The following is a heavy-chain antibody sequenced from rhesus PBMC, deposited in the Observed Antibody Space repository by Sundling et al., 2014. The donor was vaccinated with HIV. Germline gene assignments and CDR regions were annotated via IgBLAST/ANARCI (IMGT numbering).Heavy chain of an antibody. D-gene: IGHD3-3*01. V-gene: IGHV4S9*01. CDR3: AREGDWTAYCLY. J-gene: IGHJ4*01. CDR1: GGSISDNYY. CDR2: IYGSSGNT. Sequence: QVQLQESGPGLVKPSETLSLTCAVSGGSISDNYYWNWIRQPPGKGLEWIGNIYGSSGNTYYNPSLKSRVTISKDTSKNQFSLKLSSVTAADTAVYYCAREGDWTAYCLYWGQGVLVTVSS.